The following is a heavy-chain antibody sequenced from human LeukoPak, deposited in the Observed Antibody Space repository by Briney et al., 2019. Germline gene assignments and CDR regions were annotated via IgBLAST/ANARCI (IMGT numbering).Heavy chain of an antibody. CDR2: ISDSGGST. J-gene: IGHJ4*02. D-gene: IGHD2-2*01. CDR3: ARDGEGCTSTSCYEWFDY. Sequence: GGSLRLSCAASGFTFSSYAMSWVRQAPGKGLEWVSTISDSGGSTNYADSVKGRFTISRDNSKNTLYLQMNSLRAEDTAVYYCARDGEGCTSTSCYEWFDYWGQGTLVTVSS. CDR1: GFTFSSYA. V-gene: IGHV3-23*01.